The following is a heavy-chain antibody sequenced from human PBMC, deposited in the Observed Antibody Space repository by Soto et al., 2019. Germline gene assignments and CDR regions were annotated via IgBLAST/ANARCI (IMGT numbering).Heavy chain of an antibody. CDR1: GGSISSSNW. CDR3: ARASGYYDSSGYYDALDI. V-gene: IGHV4-4*02. J-gene: IGHJ3*02. Sequence: SETLSLTCAVSGGSISSSNWWSWVRQPPGKGLEWIGEIYHSGSTNYNPSLKSRVTISVDKSKNQFSLKLSSVTAADTAVYYCARASGYYDSSGYYDALDIWGQGTMVTVSS. CDR2: IYHSGST. D-gene: IGHD3-22*01.